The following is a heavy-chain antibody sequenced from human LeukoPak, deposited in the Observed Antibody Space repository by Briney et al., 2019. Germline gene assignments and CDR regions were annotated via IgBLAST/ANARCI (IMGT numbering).Heavy chain of an antibody. D-gene: IGHD6-13*01. CDR3: ARHNLGDSSSWYFDY. J-gene: IGHJ4*02. CDR2: IYPGDSDT. Sequence: GESLKISCQGSGYSFTSYWIGWVRPVPGKGLEWMGIIYPGDSDTRYSPSFQGQVTISADKSISTAYLQWSSLKASDTAIYYCARHNLGDSSSWYFDYWGQGTLVTVSS. V-gene: IGHV5-51*01. CDR1: GYSFTSYW.